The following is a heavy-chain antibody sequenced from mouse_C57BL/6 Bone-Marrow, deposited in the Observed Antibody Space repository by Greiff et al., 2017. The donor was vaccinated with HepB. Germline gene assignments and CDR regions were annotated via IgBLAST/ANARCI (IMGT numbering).Heavy chain of an antibody. D-gene: IGHD1-1*01. CDR2: ITHSGET. V-gene: IGHV12-3*01. CDR1: GFPITSGYY. CDR3: AGEFITTVVATGFDY. J-gene: IGHJ2*01. Sequence: QVQLQQSGPGLVKPSQSLFLTCSITGFPITSGYYWIWIRQSPGKPLEWMGYITHSGETFYNPSLQSPISITRETSKNQFFLQLNSATTEDTAMYYCAGEFITTVVATGFDYWGQGTTLTVSS.